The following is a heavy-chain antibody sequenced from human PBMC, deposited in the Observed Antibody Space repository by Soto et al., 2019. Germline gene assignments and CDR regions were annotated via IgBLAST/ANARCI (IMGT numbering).Heavy chain of an antibody. CDR2: IDGVGTGT. J-gene: IGHJ4*02. CDR1: GFTFTNYW. V-gene: IGHV3-74*01. CDR3: TIVFDY. Sequence: SLRLSGAASGFTFTNYWMHWVRQVPGKGLVWVSRIDGVGTGTSYSDSVRGRFTISRDNAENTLYLQMNSLRAEDTAVYYCTIVFDYWGQGTPV.